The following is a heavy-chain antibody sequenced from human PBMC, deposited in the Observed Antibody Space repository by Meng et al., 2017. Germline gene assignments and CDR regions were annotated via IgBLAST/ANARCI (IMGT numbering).Heavy chain of an antibody. D-gene: IGHD1-26*01. J-gene: IGHJ5*02. V-gene: IGHV3-21*02. Sequence: EVGLVGSGGGLVQPGGSLRLSCAASGFTFTTSTMNWVRQAPGKGLEWVSSISSSSTYKYYADSVKGRFTISRDDPNNSLYVQMNSLTAGDTAVYYCVRGSGSYSSWGQGTLVTVSS. CDR1: GFTFTTST. CDR2: ISSSSTYK. CDR3: VRGSGSYSS.